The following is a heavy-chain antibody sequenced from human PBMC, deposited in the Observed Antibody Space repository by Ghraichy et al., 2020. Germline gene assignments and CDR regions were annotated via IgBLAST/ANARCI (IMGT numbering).Heavy chain of an antibody. Sequence: GESLNISCAASGFTFSSYAMHWVRQAPGKGLEYVSAISSNGGSTYYANSVKGRFTISRDNSKNTLYLQMGSLRAEDMAVYYCARAWSNSNYEDYWGQGTLVTVSS. V-gene: IGHV3-64*01. D-gene: IGHD4-11*01. CDR1: GFTFSSYA. CDR2: ISSNGGST. J-gene: IGHJ4*02. CDR3: ARAWSNSNYEDY.